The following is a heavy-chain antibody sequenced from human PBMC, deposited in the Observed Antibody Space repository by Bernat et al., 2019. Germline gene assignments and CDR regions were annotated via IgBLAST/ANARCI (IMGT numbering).Heavy chain of an antibody. CDR3: ARDIPPLLEWLLPNYYYYGMDV. Sequence: EVQLVESGGGLVQPGGSLRLSCAASGFTVSSNYMSWVRQAPGKGLEWVSVIYSGGSTYYADSVKGRFTISRNNSKNTLYIQMNSLRAEDTAVYYCARDIPPLLEWLLPNYYYYGMDVWGQGTMVTVSS. J-gene: IGHJ6*02. CDR1: GFTVSSNY. CDR2: IYSGGST. D-gene: IGHD3-3*01. V-gene: IGHV3-66*01.